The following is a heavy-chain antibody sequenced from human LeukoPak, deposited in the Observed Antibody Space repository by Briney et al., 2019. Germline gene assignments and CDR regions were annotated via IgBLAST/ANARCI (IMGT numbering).Heavy chain of an antibody. J-gene: IGHJ4*02. CDR3: ARDWGTVTPFDY. CDR1: AFTFRSYG. Sequence: GGSLRLSCAASAFTFRSYGMHWVRQAPGKGLEWVAVISYDGSNKYYADSVKGRFTISRDNSKNTLSLQMDSLRGEDTAVYYCARDWGTVTPFDYWGQGTLVTVSS. CDR2: ISYDGSNK. D-gene: IGHD4-11*01. V-gene: IGHV3-30*19.